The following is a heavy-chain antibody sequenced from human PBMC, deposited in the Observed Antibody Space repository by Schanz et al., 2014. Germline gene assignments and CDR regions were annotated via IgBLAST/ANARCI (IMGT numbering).Heavy chain of an antibody. Sequence: QVQLVQSGAEVMKPGSSVKVSCKASGGTFSSYTINWVRQAPGQGLEWMGRIIPILGITNVAQTFQDRVTSTADKSTSTAYMELSSLRSEDTAVYYCAKVDRTRYYAMDVWGQGTTVTVSS. J-gene: IGHJ6*02. CDR2: IIPILGIT. CDR3: AKVDRTRYYAMDV. CDR1: GGTFSSYT. D-gene: IGHD3-9*01. V-gene: IGHV1-69*02.